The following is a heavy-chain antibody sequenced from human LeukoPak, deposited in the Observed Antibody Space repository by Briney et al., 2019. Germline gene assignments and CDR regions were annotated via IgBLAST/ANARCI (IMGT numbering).Heavy chain of an antibody. V-gene: IGHV3-23*01. D-gene: IGHD6-13*01. CDR3: AKDLGYSSSWYKSNWFDP. CDR1: GFTFSSYA. Sequence: GGSLRLYCAASGFTFSSYAMSWVRQAPGKGLEWVSAISGSGGSRNYANSVKGGFPISRDNSKSTLYLQMNRLRAEDKAVYYCAKDLGYSSSWYKSNWFDPWGQGTLVTVSS. J-gene: IGHJ5*02. CDR2: ISGSGGSR.